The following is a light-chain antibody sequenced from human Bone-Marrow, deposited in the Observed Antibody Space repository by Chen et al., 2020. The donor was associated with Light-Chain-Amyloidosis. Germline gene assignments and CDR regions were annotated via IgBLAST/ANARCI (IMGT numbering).Light chain of an antibody. V-gene: IGLV2-14*01. CDR2: EVT. J-gene: IGLJ1*01. CDR1: SSDVGGDNH. Sequence: QSALTQPASVSGSPGQSITISCTGTSSDVGGDNHVSWYQQHPDKAPKLMIYEVTSRPSWVHDRFSGSKSDNTASLTISGLQTEDEAGYFCSSYTITNTLVFGSGTRVTVL. CDR3: SSYTITNTLV.